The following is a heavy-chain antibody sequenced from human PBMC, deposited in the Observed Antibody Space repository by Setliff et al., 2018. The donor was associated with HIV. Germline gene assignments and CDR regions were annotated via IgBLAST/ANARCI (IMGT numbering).Heavy chain of an antibody. Sequence: VKVFCKASGYTFTSYYLHWVRQAPGQGLEWMGMINPSGGSASYAQKFQGRVTMSRDTSTSTVYMELSSLRSEDTAVYYCARDYFDSSAYHYGFGAFDIWGQGTMVTVSS. CDR1: GYTFTSYY. CDR3: ARDYFDSSAYHYGFGAFDI. D-gene: IGHD3-22*01. J-gene: IGHJ3*02. V-gene: IGHV1-46*01. CDR2: INPSGGSA.